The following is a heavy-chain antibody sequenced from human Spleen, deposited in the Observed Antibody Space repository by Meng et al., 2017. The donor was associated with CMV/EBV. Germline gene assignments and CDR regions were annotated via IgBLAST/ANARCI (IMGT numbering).Heavy chain of an antibody. CDR3: AKGGRVVPAAWRHEI. J-gene: IGHJ3*02. CDR2: IRYDESNK. Sequence: GESLKISCAASGFTFSSYGMNWVRQAPGKGLEWVAFIRYDESNKYYADSVKGRFTISRDNSKNTLYLQMNSLRAEDTAVYYCAKGGRVVPAAWRHEIWGQGTMVTVSS. V-gene: IGHV3-30*02. D-gene: IGHD2-2*01. CDR1: GFTFSSYG.